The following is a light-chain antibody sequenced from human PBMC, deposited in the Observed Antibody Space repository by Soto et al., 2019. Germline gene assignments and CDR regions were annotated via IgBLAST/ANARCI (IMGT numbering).Light chain of an antibody. CDR1: SSNIGSNY. CDR2: RNN. Sequence: QSVLTQPPSASGTPGQRVTVSCSGSSSNIGSNYVYWYRQLPGTAPKLLIYRNNQRPSGVPDRFSGSKSGTSASLAISGLRSEDEADYYCAAWDDSLSGSYVFGTGTKLTVL. J-gene: IGLJ1*01. CDR3: AAWDDSLSGSYV. V-gene: IGLV1-47*01.